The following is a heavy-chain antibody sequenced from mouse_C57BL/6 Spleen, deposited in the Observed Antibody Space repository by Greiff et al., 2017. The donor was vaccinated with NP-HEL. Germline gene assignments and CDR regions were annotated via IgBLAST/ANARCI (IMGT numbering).Heavy chain of an antibody. CDR2: IYPGDGDT. V-gene: IGHV1-80*01. J-gene: IGHJ1*03. CDR3: ARGVYYGNHWYFDV. D-gene: IGHD2-1*01. CDR1: GYAFSSYW. Sequence: VQLQQSGAELVKPGASVKISCKASGYAFSSYWMNWVKQRPGKGLEWIGQIYPGDGDTNYNGKFKGKATLTADKSSSTAYMQLSSLTSEDSAVYFCARGVYYGNHWYFDVWGTGTTVTVSS.